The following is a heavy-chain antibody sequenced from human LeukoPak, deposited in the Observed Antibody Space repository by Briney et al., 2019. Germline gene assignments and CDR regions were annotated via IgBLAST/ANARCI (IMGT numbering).Heavy chain of an antibody. Sequence: PGGSLRLSCAASGFTFSSYAMTWVRQAPGKGLKWVSTISGSGDSTYYADSVKGRFTISRDNSKNTLYLQMNSLRAEDTAVYYCARDRGYSCGYWGQGTLVTVSS. CDR1: GFTFSSYA. V-gene: IGHV3-23*01. CDR2: ISGSGDST. CDR3: ARDRGYSCGY. D-gene: IGHD5-18*01. J-gene: IGHJ4*02.